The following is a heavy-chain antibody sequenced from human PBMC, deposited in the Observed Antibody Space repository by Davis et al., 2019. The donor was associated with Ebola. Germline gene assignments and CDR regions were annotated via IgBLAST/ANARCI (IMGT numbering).Heavy chain of an antibody. V-gene: IGHV3-23*01. CDR3: AKSMATGSSPVWVVSMDV. J-gene: IGHJ6*04. Sequence: GESLKISCTDSVITFSSYAMTWVRQAPGKGLEWVSAISGSGGSTYYADSVKGRFTISRDNSKKTLYLQMNSLRAEDTAVYYCAKSMATGSSPVWVVSMDVWGKGTTVTVSS. CDR1: VITFSSYA. D-gene: IGHD3-10*01. CDR2: ISGSGGST.